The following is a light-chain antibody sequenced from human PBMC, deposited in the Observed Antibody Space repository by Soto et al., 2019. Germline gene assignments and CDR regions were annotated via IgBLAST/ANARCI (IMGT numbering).Light chain of an antibody. Sequence: EIVLTQSPGTLSLSPGERATLSCRASQSVRNSYVAWYQQKPGQAPRLLISAASTRATGIPDRFSGSGSGTDVTLSISRLEPEDFEVYYCQQYGFSKTFGQGTKVEIK. CDR3: QQYGFSKT. V-gene: IGKV3-20*01. J-gene: IGKJ1*01. CDR1: QSVRNSY. CDR2: AAS.